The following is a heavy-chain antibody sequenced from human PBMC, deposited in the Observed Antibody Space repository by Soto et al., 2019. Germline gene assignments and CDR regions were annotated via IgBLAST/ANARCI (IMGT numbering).Heavy chain of an antibody. CDR2: VKHRPKDFGT. CDR1: GFTFSDYY. Sequence: PGGSLRLSCVASGFTFSDYYMDWARQAPGKGPEWVARVKHRPKDFGTEYAASVTGRFIISRDDSQNSLFLQMNSLKAEDTAIYYPISTALWWLVRWHQGPMLTVSS. CDR3: ISTALWWLVR. V-gene: IGHV3-72*01. D-gene: IGHD1-20*01. J-gene: IGHJ5*02.